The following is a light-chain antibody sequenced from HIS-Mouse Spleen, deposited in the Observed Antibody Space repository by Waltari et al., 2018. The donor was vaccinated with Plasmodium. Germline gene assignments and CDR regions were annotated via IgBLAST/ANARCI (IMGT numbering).Light chain of an antibody. CDR3: QAWDSSTVV. CDR1: KLGDKY. CDR2: QDS. V-gene: IGLV3-1*01. Sequence: SYELTQPPSVSVSPAQTASIPCSGAKLGDKYACWYQQTPGQSPVLVIYQDSKRPSGIPERFSGSNSGNTATLTISGTQAMDEADYYCQAWDSSTVVFGGGTKLTVL. J-gene: IGLJ2*01.